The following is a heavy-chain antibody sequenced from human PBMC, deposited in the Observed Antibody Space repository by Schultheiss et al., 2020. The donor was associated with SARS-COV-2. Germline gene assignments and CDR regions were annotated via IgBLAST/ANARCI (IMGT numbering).Heavy chain of an antibody. CDR3: AREDGGDAFDI. V-gene: IGHV3-33*08. Sequence: GGSLRLSRAASGFTFSSYAMHWVRQAPGKGLEWVAVIWYDGSNKYYADSVKGRFTISRDNSKNTLYLQMNSLRAEDTAVYYCAREDGGDAFDIWGQGTMVTVSS. CDR1: GFTFSSYA. D-gene: IGHD3-16*01. CDR2: IWYDGSNK. J-gene: IGHJ3*02.